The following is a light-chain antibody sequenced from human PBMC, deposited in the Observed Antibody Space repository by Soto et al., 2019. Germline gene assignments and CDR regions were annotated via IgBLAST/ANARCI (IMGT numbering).Light chain of an antibody. V-gene: IGKV3-20*01. J-gene: IGKJ1*01. Sequence: EIVLTQSPGTLSLSPGERATLSCRASQSFSSSYLAWYQQKPGQAPRLLIYGASNRATGSPDRFSGSGSGTDFTLTISRLEPEDFATYYCQQYYSYSTFGEGTKVEIK. CDR1: QSFSSSY. CDR3: QQYYSYST. CDR2: GAS.